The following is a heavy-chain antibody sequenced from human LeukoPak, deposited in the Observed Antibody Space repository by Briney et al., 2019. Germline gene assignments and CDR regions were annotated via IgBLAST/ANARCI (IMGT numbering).Heavy chain of an antibody. V-gene: IGHV3-48*04. Sequence: GGSLRLSCAASGFTFSAYAMAWVRQAPGKGLQCISHITTGGSSIFYADSVKGRFTLSRDNAKNSLYLQMNSLRAEDAAVYYCARVRYDSGWYDYWGQGAQVIVSS. CDR3: ARVRYDSGWYDY. J-gene: IGHJ4*02. CDR2: ITTGGSSI. D-gene: IGHD6-19*01. CDR1: GFTFSAYA.